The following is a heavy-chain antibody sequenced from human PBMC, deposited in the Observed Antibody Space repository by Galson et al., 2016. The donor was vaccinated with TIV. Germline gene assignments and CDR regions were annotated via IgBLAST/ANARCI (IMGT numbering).Heavy chain of an antibody. CDR1: GYTFTTYA. CDR3: ARGATSDWPFDY. CDR2: INAGNGDT. Sequence: SVKVSCKASGYTFTTYAMHWVRQAPGHGLEWMGWINAGNGDTKYSRKFQGRVTISRDTSASTAYMELSSLTSEDTAMYYCARGATSDWPFDYWGQATLVTVSS. J-gene: IGHJ4*02. D-gene: IGHD6-19*01. V-gene: IGHV1-3*01.